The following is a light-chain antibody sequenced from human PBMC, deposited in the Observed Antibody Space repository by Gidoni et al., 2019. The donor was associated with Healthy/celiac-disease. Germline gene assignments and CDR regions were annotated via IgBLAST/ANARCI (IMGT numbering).Light chain of an antibody. CDR1: QSVSSD. Sequence: DIVFTQSPATLSLSPGERATLSCRASQSVSSDLAWYQQKPGQAPRLLIYDASNRATGIPARFSGSGSGTDFTLTISSLEPEDFAVYYCQQRSNWPPSITFGQGTRLEIK. J-gene: IGKJ5*01. CDR3: QQRSNWPPSIT. CDR2: DAS. V-gene: IGKV3-11*01.